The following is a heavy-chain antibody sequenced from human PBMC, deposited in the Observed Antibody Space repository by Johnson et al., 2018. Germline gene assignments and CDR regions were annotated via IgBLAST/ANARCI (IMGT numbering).Heavy chain of an antibody. V-gene: IGHV3-30*18. Sequence: QVQLVQSGGGVVQPGRSLRLSCAASGFTFSRYGMHWVRQAPGKGLEWVAVISHDGSNTYYADSVKGRLTISRDNSKNTLYLQMNSLRAEETAVYSCAKPTRVYFYDYDMDVWGQGTTVTVSS. D-gene: IGHD2-2*01. CDR3: AKPTRVYFYDYDMDV. CDR2: ISHDGSNT. J-gene: IGHJ6*02. CDR1: GFTFSRYG.